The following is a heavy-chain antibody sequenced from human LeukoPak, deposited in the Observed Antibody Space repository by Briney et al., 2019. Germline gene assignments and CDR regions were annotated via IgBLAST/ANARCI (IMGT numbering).Heavy chain of an antibody. J-gene: IGHJ3*02. Sequence: ASVKVSCKASGYTYTSYGISWVRQAPGQGLEWMGWMSAYNGNTNYAQKLQGRVTMTTDTSTSTAYMELRSLRSDDTAVHYCAIDGGYYYGSGSYSAFDIWGQGTMVTVSS. CDR3: AIDGGYYYGSGSYSAFDI. CDR2: MSAYNGNT. CDR1: GYTYTSYG. D-gene: IGHD3-10*01. V-gene: IGHV1-18*01.